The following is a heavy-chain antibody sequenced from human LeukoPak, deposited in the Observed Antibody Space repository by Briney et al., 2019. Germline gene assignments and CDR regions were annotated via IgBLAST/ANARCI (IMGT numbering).Heavy chain of an antibody. CDR1: GGSISSGAYY. CDR2: IFYSGTT. J-gene: IGHJ4*02. CDR3: ARGVYYGSGSLSLDF. D-gene: IGHD3-10*01. V-gene: IGHV4-31*03. Sequence: TSSETLSLTCSVSGGSISSGAYYWSWIRQHPGEGLEWIGYIFYSGTTYQNPSLKSRVTMSLDTSKNQFSLKLASVTAADTAVYYCARGVYYGSGSLSLDFWGQETLVTVSS.